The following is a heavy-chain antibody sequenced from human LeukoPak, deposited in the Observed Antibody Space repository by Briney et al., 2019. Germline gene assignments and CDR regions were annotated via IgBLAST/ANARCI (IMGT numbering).Heavy chain of an antibody. CDR3: ARASAYGDYRFLDY. CDR1: GGSISSSSYY. D-gene: IGHD4-17*01. Sequence: SETLSLTCTVSGGSISSSSYYWGWIRQPPGKGLEWIGSIYYSGSTYYNPSLKSRVTISVDTSKNQFSLKLSSVTAADTAVYYCARASAYGDYRFLDYWGQGTLVTVSS. V-gene: IGHV4-39*07. CDR2: IYYSGST. J-gene: IGHJ4*02.